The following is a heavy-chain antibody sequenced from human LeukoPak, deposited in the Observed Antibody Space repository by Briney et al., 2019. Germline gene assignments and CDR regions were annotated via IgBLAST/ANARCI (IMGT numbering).Heavy chain of an antibody. CDR3: ARDFMKGRRQTYANWFDP. V-gene: IGHV1-46*01. J-gene: IGHJ5*02. CDR2: INPSGGST. Sequence: ASVKVSCKASGYTFTNYYMHWVRQAPGQGLEWMGIINPSGGSTSYAQKFQGSVTMTRDTSTSTVYMELRSLRSEDTAVYYCARDFMKGRRQTYANWFDPWGQGTLVTVSS. D-gene: IGHD3-10*01. CDR1: GYTFTNYY.